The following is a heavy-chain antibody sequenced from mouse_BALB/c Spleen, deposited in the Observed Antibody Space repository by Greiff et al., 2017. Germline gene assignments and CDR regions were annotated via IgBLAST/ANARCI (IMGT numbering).Heavy chain of an antibody. D-gene: IGHD2-4*01. J-gene: IGHJ4*01. CDR3: ARYYYDYDVNYAMDY. V-gene: IGHV1-18*01. CDR1: GYTFTDYN. CDR2: INPNNGGT. Sequence: VQLQQSGPELVKPGASVKIPCKASGYTFTDYNMDWVKQSHGKSLEWIGDINPNNGGTIYNQKFKGKATLTVDKSSSTAYMELRSLTSEDTAVYYCARYYYDYDVNYAMDYWGQGTSVTVSS.